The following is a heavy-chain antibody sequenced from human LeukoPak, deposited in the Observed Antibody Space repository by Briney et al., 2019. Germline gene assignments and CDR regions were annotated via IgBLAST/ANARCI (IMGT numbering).Heavy chain of an antibody. CDR2: IYPGDSDT. Sequence: GESRKISCRGSGYSFSTFWICWVRQMAGKVLEWMGVIYPGDSDTRYSPSFQGMVTISADKSISTAYLQWSSLKASDTAMYYCASLYGSGSYSLSYWGQGTLVTVSS. V-gene: IGHV5-51*01. CDR3: ASLYGSGSYSLSY. CDR1: GYSFSTFW. J-gene: IGHJ4*02. D-gene: IGHD3-10*01.